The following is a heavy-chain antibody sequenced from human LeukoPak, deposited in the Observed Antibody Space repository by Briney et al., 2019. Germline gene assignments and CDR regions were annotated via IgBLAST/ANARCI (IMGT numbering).Heavy chain of an antibody. Sequence: PSETLSLTCTVSGGSISSYYWSWIRQPPGKGLEWIGYIYYSGSTNYNPSLKSRVTISVDTSKNQFSLKLSSVTAADTAVYYCARFDYGEYRPLTFDYWGQGTLVTVSS. CDR2: IYYSGST. J-gene: IGHJ4*02. V-gene: IGHV4-59*08. CDR3: ARFDYGEYRPLTFDY. CDR1: GGSISSYY. D-gene: IGHD4-17*01.